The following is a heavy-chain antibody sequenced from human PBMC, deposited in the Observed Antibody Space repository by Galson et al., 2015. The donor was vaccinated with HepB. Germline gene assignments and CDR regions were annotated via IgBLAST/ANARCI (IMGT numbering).Heavy chain of an antibody. Sequence: PALVKPTQTLTLTCTFSGFSLTTTGVGVGWFRQPPGKALEWLALIYWDDDKRYSPSLKRRLTLSRDTSKNQVVLTETNMDPVDSATYFCAYSSRRYYFDSWGQGTLVTVSS. J-gene: IGHJ4*02. D-gene: IGHD3-16*02. V-gene: IGHV2-5*02. CDR1: GFSLTTTGVG. CDR3: AYSSRRYYFDS. CDR2: IYWDDDK.